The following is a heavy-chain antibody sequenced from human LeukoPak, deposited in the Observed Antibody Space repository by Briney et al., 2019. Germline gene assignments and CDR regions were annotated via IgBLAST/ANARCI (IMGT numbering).Heavy chain of an antibody. CDR3: ARRRSSGWYNWYFDL. J-gene: IGHJ2*01. Sequence: GESLKISCKGSGYSFTSYWIGWVRQMPGKGLEWMGIIYPGDSDTRYSPSFRGQVTISADKSISTAYLQWSSLKASDTAMYYCARRRSSGWYNWYFDLWGRGTLVTVSS. D-gene: IGHD6-19*01. CDR1: GYSFTSYW. CDR2: IYPGDSDT. V-gene: IGHV5-51*01.